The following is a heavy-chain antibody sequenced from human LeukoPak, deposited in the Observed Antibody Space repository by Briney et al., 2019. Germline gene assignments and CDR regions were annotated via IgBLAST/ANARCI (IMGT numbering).Heavy chain of an antibody. CDR2: TYYRPKWFN. CDR1: GDSVSSNSAT. V-gene: IGHV6-1*01. J-gene: IGHJ3*02. CDR3: TRGSGSYYAFDI. D-gene: IGHD1-26*01. Sequence: SQTLSLTCAISGDSVSSNSATWNWIRQSPSRGLEWLGRTYYRPKWFNDYSVSVRSRITFNPDTSKNQISLQLNSVTPEDTAVYYCTRGSGSYYAFDIWGQGTMVTLSS.